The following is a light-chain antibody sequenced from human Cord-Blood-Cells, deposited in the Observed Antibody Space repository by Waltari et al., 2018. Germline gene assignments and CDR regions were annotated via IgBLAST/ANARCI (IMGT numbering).Light chain of an antibody. J-gene: IGLJ2*01. Sequence: QLVLTPSPSASASLGASVTLTCTLSSGHSSSAIAWHQQQPEKRPRYLMKLNSDGSHSKGDGLPDRFSGAISGAERYLTISSLQSEDEADYYCQTWGTGIHVVFGGGTKLTVL. V-gene: IGLV4-69*01. CDR3: QTWGTGIHVV. CDR1: SGHSSSA. CDR2: LNSDGSH.